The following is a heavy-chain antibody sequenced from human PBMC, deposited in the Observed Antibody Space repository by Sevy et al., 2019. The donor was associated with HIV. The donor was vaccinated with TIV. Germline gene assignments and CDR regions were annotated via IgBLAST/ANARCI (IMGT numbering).Heavy chain of an antibody. J-gene: IGHJ4*02. D-gene: IGHD3-16*01. CDR1: GFPFNKGW. V-gene: IGHV3-15*01. CDR3: SSQGERY. CDR2: IKSKKDGGAT. Sequence: GGSLRLSCSASGFPFNKGWMSWVRQAPGKGLEWVGRIKSKKDGGATDYAAPANGRFTISRDDSKNTLYLQMNSLKIEDTGFYYCSSQGERYWGLGTLVTVSS.